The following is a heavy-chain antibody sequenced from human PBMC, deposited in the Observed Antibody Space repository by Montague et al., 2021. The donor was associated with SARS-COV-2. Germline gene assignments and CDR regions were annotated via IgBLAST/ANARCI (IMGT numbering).Heavy chain of an antibody. D-gene: IGHD6-13*01. CDR1: GFSLSTSGMC. J-gene: IGHJ5*02. CDR2: IDWDDDK. V-gene: IGHV2-70*11. CDR3: ARILLAAACSPFDP. Sequence: PALVKPTQTLTLTCTFSGFSLSTSGMCGSWIRQPPGKALEWLARIDWDDDKYYSTSLKTRLTISKDTSKNQVVLTMTNMDPVDTATYYCARILLAAACSPFDPWGQGTLVTVSS.